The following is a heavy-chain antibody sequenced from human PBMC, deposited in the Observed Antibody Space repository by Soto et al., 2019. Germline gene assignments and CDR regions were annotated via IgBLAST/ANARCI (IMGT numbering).Heavy chain of an antibody. CDR1: GYTFTSYA. D-gene: IGHD3-16*01. CDR3: ARGGYYDKVWGKMNYYGLDV. J-gene: IGHJ6*02. V-gene: IGHV1-3*01. CDR2: INAGNGNT. Sequence: AASVKVSCKASGYTFTSYAMHWVRQAPGQRLEWMGWINAGNGNTKYSQKFQGRVTITRDTSASTAYMELRSLRSDDTAVYYCARGGYYDKVWGKMNYYGLDVWGQGTTVTVSS.